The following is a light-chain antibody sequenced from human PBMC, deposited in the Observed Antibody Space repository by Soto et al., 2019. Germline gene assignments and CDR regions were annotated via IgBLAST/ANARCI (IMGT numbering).Light chain of an antibody. J-gene: IGKJ2*01. CDR3: QQSYSTPMYT. V-gene: IGKV1-39*01. Sequence: DIQMTQSPSSLSASVGDRVTITCRASQSISSYLNWYQQKPGKAPKLLIYAASSLQSAVPSRFSGSGSATDFTLTISSLQPEDFATYYCQQSYSTPMYTFGQGTKLEIK. CDR1: QSISSY. CDR2: AAS.